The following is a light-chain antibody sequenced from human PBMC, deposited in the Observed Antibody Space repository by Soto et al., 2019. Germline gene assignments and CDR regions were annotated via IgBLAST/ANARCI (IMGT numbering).Light chain of an antibody. Sequence: DLEMAESPLSLPVTAGRMVYKSCRSSQSLVHSNGYNYLDWYLQKPGQSPQLLIYLGSNRASGVPDRFSGSGAGTDLTLKISRAEAEEIGVYYCMRARQTQTFGQGTKVDIK. J-gene: IGKJ1*01. CDR2: LGS. CDR3: MRARQTQT. CDR1: QSLVHSNGYNY. V-gene: IGKV2-28*01.